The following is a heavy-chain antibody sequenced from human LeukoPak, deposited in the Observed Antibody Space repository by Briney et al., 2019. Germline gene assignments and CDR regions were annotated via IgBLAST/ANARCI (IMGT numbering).Heavy chain of an antibody. V-gene: IGHV3-74*01. D-gene: IGHD3-9*01. Sequence: GGSLRLSCAASGFTFSSYWMHWVRQAPGKGLVWVSRINSDGSSTSYADSVKGRFTISRDNAKNTLYLQMNSLRAEDTAVYYCATLRYFDWLRMDVWGQGTTVTVSS. J-gene: IGHJ6*02. CDR2: INSDGSST. CDR1: GFTFSSYW. CDR3: ATLRYFDWLRMDV.